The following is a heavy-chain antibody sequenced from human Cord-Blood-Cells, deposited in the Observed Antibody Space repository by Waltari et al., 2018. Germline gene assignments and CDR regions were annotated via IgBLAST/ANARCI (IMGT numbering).Heavy chain of an antibody. CDR1: GFTFSSYG. D-gene: IGHD4-17*01. CDR3: AKDLDYGGNFDY. J-gene: IGHJ4*02. Sequence: QVQLVESGGGVVQPGGSLRLSCAASGFTFSSYGMHWVRQAPGKGWEWVAFISYDGSKKYYADAVKGRFTISRDNSKNTLYLQMNSLRAEDTAVYYCAKDLDYGGNFDYWGQGTLVTVSS. V-gene: IGHV3-30*02. CDR2: ISYDGSKK.